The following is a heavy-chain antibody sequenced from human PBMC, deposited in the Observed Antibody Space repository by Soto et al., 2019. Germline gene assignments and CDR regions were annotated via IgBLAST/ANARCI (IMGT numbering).Heavy chain of an antibody. Sequence: ASVKVSCKASGYTFTSYAMHWVRQAPGQRLEWMGWINAGNGNTKYSQKFQGRVTMTEDTSTDTAYMELSSLRSEDTAVYYCAKRGFWSGLDWFAPWGQGTLVTVSS. J-gene: IGHJ5*02. D-gene: IGHD3-3*01. CDR1: GYTFTSYA. V-gene: IGHV1-3*01. CDR2: INAGNGNT. CDR3: AKRGFWSGLDWFAP.